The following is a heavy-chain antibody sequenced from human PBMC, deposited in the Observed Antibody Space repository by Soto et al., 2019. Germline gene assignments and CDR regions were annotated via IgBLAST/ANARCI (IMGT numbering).Heavy chain of an antibody. D-gene: IGHD2-21*02. CDR1: GFTFSSYA. V-gene: IGHV3-23*01. CDR3: ATRGVAGGDVDY. Sequence: DVQLLESGGGLVQPEGSLRLSCTASGFTFSSYATGWFRQGPGKGLEWVAVVSIGGSRHYTDSVRGRCTISRDNSKNTLSLPMNSLTGEDTAVYFCATRGVAGGDVDYWGQGDLVTVS. J-gene: IGHJ4*02. CDR2: VSIGGSR.